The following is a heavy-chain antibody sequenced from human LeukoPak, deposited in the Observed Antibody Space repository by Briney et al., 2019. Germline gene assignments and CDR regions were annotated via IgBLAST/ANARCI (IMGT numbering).Heavy chain of an antibody. CDR2: MNPNSGNT. J-gene: IGHJ6*03. D-gene: IGHD3-10*01. CDR3: ARGGVNTMLRGVIRYYYMDV. V-gene: IGHV1-8*01. Sequence: GASVKVSCKASGYTFTSYDINWVRQATGQGLEWMGWMNPNSGNTGYAQKFQGRVIMTRNTSISTAYMELSSLRSEDTAVYYCARGGVNTMLRGVIRYYYMDVWGKGTTVTISS. CDR1: GYTFTSYD.